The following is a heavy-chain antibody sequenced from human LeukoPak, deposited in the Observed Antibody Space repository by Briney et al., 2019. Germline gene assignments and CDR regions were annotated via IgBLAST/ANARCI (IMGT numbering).Heavy chain of an antibody. Sequence: SETLSLTCTVSGGSVISGHYCWGWVRQPPGKELEWIASVHFNGQTYSNPSLSGRVTMSIDTSKNQFSLKLTSLTAADTAVYYCARVRLLWFGEPKTPNYYFDYWGQGTLVTVSS. V-gene: IGHV4-39*01. D-gene: IGHD3-10*01. CDR2: VHFNGQT. J-gene: IGHJ4*02. CDR3: ARVRLLWFGEPKTPNYYFDY. CDR1: GGSVISGHYC.